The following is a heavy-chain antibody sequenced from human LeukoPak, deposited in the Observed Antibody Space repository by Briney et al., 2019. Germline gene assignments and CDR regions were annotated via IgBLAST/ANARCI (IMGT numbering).Heavy chain of an antibody. D-gene: IGHD2-2*01. Sequence: ASVKVSCKASGGTFSSYTISWVRQAPGQGLEWMGRIIPILGIANYAQKFQGRVTITADKSTSTAYMELSSLRSEDTAVYYCARAGVVPAAIREGLDWYFDLWGRGTRVTVSS. V-gene: IGHV1-69*02. CDR1: GGTFSSYT. CDR3: ARAGVVPAAIREGLDWYFDL. CDR2: IIPILGIA. J-gene: IGHJ2*01.